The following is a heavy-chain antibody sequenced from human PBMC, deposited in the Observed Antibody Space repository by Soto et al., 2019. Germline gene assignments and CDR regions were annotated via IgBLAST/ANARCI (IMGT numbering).Heavy chain of an antibody. CDR3: AKDRPRYYDSSGYSPR. CDR2: ISGSGGST. V-gene: IGHV3-23*01. D-gene: IGHD3-22*01. J-gene: IGHJ4*02. Sequence: KGLEWVSAISGSGGSTYYADSVKGRFTISRDNSKNTLYLQMNSLRAEDTAVYYCAKDRPRYYDSSGYSPRWGQGTLVTVSS.